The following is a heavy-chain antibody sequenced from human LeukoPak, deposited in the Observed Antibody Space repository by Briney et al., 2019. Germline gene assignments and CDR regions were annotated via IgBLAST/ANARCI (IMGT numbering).Heavy chain of an antibody. Sequence: GRSLRLSCAASGFTFSSYGMHWVRQAPGKGLEWVAVISYDGSNKYYADSVKGRFTISRDNSKNTLYLQMNSLRAEDTAVYYCAKDRIVVVTASPFFCDYWGQGTLVTVSS. J-gene: IGHJ4*02. V-gene: IGHV3-30*18. D-gene: IGHD2-21*02. CDR1: GFTFSSYG. CDR2: ISYDGSNK. CDR3: AKDRIVVVTASPFFCDY.